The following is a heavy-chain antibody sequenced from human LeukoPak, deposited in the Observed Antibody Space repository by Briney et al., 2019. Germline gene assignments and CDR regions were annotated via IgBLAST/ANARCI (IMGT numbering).Heavy chain of an antibody. V-gene: IGHV1-69*01. CDR1: GGTFSSYA. D-gene: IGHD4-17*01. CDR3: ATDRYENPAVPNDYGDYGEVGPGYFDY. Sequence: SVKVSCKASGGTFSSYAISWVRQAPEQGLEWMGGIIPIFGTANYAQKSQGRVTITADESTSTAYMELSSLRSEDTAVYYCATDRYENPAVPNDYGDYGEVGPGYFDYWGQGTLVTVSS. J-gene: IGHJ4*02. CDR2: IIPIFGTA.